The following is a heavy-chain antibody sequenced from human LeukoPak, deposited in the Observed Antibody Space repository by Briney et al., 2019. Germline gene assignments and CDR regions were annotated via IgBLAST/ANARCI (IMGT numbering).Heavy chain of an antibody. Sequence: GGSLRLSCAASGFTFSSYAMSWVRQAPGKGLEWVSGISGSGGSTYYGDSVKGRFTISRDNSKNTLYLQMNSLRAEDTAVYYCARVSWFPGTSYYYMDVWGKGTPVTVSS. CDR2: ISGSGGST. D-gene: IGHD1-1*01. V-gene: IGHV3-23*01. CDR3: ARVSWFPGTSYYYMDV. CDR1: GFTFSSYA. J-gene: IGHJ6*03.